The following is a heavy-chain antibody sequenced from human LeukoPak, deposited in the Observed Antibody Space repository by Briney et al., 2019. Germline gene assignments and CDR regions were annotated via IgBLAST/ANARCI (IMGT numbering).Heavy chain of an antibody. Sequence: SETLSLTCTVSGGSISSYYRSWIRQPPGKGLEWIGYIYYSGSTNYNPSLKSRVTISVDTSKNQFSLKLSSVTAADTAVYYCARQDSGSSLGYFDYWGQGTLVTVSS. D-gene: IGHD3-10*01. CDR1: GGSISSYY. V-gene: IGHV4-59*08. J-gene: IGHJ4*02. CDR2: IYYSGST. CDR3: ARQDSGSSLGYFDY.